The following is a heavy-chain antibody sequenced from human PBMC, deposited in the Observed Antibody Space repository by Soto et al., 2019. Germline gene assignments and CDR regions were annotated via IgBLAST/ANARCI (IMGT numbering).Heavy chain of an antibody. CDR3: SSGSSATSAFDI. CDR1: GFTFSSYG. J-gene: IGHJ3*02. Sequence: QVQLVESGGGVVQPGRSLRLSCAASGFTFSSYGMHWVRQAPGKGLEWVAVISYDGSNKYYADSVKGRFTISRDNSKNTLYLQMNSLRAEDTAVYYCSSGSSATSAFDIWGQGTMVTVSS. CDR2: ISYDGSNK. V-gene: IGHV3-30*03. D-gene: IGHD2-15*01.